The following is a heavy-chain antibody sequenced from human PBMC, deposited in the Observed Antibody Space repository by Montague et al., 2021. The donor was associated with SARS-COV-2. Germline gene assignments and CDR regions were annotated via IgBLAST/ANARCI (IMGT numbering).Heavy chain of an antibody. D-gene: IGHD3-10*01. V-gene: IGHV4-34*01. CDR3: AGLSDGVVPSPILGVGPYYSYYSMDV. CDR1: GGSFSTYS. CDR2: IHHGGST. Sequence: SETLSLTCAVHGGSFSTYSWNWIRQPPGKGLEWIGEIHHGGSTNYNPSLKSRVTISADTSKNQFSLKLTSVAAADTAVYYCAGLSDGVVPSPILGVGPYYSYYSMDVWGKGTTVTVSS. J-gene: IGHJ6*03.